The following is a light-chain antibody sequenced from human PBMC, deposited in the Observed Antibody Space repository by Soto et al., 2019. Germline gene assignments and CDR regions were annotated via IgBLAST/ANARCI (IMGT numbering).Light chain of an antibody. CDR1: RSDVGGSNF. J-gene: IGLJ1*01. V-gene: IGLV2-8*01. CDR3: NSHAGANYAFV. CDR2: DVN. Sequence: QSALTQPPSASGSPGQSVTISCTGTRSDVGGSNFVSWYQQHPGKAPKLIIHDVNRRPSGVPDRFTGSKSGNTASLTVSGLQAEDEADYYCNSHAGANYAFVFGSGTKLTVL.